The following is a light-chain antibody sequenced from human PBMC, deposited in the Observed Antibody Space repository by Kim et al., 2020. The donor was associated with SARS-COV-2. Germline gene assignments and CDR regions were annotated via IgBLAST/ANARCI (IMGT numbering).Light chain of an antibody. CDR1: QSVSNNY. CDR3: QQYGGSPRT. CDR2: VAS. J-gene: IGKJ1*01. V-gene: IGKV3-20*01. Sequence: CPGERATLACRASQSVSNNYLAWYQQKPGQAPRLLIYVASRRATGIPERFSGSGSGTDFTLTISRLEPEDFAMYYCQQYGGSPRTFGQGTKVDIK.